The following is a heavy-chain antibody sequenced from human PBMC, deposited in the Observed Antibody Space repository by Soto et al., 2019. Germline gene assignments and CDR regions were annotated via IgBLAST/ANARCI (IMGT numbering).Heavy chain of an antibody. CDR1: GGSLSSSSW. CDR3: VHHGGVPYYHDF. CDR2: IFYSGST. D-gene: IGHD2-8*01. Sequence: SETLSLTCAVSGGSLSSSSWWSWVRQPPGKTLEWLGEIFYSGSTKYNPSLNSRVTISADQSKNDFSLRLSSVTAADTAVYYCVHHGGVPYYHDFWGQGMLVTVSS. V-gene: IGHV4-4*02. J-gene: IGHJ4*02.